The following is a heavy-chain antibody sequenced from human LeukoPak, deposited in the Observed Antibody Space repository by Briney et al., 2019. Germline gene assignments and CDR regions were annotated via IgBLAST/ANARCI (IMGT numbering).Heavy chain of an antibody. D-gene: IGHD3-22*01. CDR3: ARAPSRITMIVVVIQTGYYFDY. CDR2: INPSGGST. CDR1: GYTFTSYY. J-gene: IGHJ4*02. V-gene: IGHV1-46*01. Sequence: ASVKVSCKASGYTFTSYYIHWVRQAPGQGLEWMGLINPSGGSTNYAQKFQGRVTMTRDTSTSTVYMELSSLRSEDTAVYYCARAPSRITMIVVVIQTGYYFDYWGQGTLVTVSS.